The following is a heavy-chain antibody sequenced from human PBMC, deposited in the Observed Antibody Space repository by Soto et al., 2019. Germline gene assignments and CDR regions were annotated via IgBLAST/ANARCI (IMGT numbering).Heavy chain of an antibody. CDR3: AKQLGYCSSTSCYRVGYYYGMDV. V-gene: IGHV3-9*01. CDR1: GFTFDDYA. J-gene: IGHJ6*02. Sequence: PGGSLRLSCAASGFTFDDYAMHWVRQAPGKGLEWVSGISWNSGSIGYADSVKGRFTISRDNAKNSLYLQMNSLRAEDTALYYCAKQLGYCSSTSCYRVGYYYGMDVWGQGTTVTVSS. CDR2: ISWNSGSI. D-gene: IGHD2-2*01.